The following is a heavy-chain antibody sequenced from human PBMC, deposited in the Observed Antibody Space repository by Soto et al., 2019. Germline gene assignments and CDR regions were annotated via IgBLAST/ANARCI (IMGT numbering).Heavy chain of an antibody. D-gene: IGHD5-12*01. CDR1: GYTLTDYY. CDR2: INPNSGGT. V-gene: IGHV1-2*02. CDR3: ARGGGVATDRQPSHDY. Sequence: QVQLVQSGAEVKKPGASVKVSCKASGYTLTDYYIHWVRQAPGQGLERMGWINPNSGGTNYAQNFQGRVTMTRDTSISTAYMELSRLRSDVTAVYYCARGGGVATDRQPSHDYWGQGTLVTVSS. J-gene: IGHJ4*02.